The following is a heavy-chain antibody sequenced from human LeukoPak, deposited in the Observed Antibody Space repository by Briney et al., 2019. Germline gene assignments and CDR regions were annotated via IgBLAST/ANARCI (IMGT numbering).Heavy chain of an antibody. CDR2: IRGKANSFAT. CDR1: GFTFSGSA. J-gene: IGHJ4*02. Sequence: GGSLKLSCAASGFTFSGSAMHWVRQASGKGLEWVGRIRGKANSFATSYAPSVKGRFTISRDDSKNTAYLQMNSLKTEDTAVYYCTSGISVSTNSDYWSQGTLVTVSS. CDR3: TSGISVSTNSDY. V-gene: IGHV3-73*01. D-gene: IGHD2-2*01.